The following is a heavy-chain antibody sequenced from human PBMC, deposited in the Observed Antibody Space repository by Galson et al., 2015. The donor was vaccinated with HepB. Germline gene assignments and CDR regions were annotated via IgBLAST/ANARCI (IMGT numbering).Heavy chain of an antibody. CDR1: GGSINKYY. D-gene: IGHD1/OR15-1a*01. CDR3: AREYNGNNYVFDL. V-gene: IGHV4-59*01. J-gene: IGHJ3*01. Sequence: TLSLTCTISGGSINKYYWAWIRQSPGRALEWIGYIFYTGVTNYNPSLKSRVTISVETSRNQFSLNLTSVTAADTGIYYCAREYNGNNYVFDLWGQGTRVSVSS. CDR2: IFYTGVT.